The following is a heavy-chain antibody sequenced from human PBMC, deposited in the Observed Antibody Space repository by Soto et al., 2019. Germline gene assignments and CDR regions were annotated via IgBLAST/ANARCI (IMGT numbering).Heavy chain of an antibody. CDR3: ARGPSITIVGATIGSDY. V-gene: IGHV1-18*01. Sequence: ASVKVSCKASGYTFTSYGISWVRQAPGQGLEWMGWISAYNGNTNYAQKLQGRVTMTTDTSTSTAYMELRSLRSDDTAVYYCARGPSITIVGATIGSDYWGQVTLVTVSS. CDR2: ISAYNGNT. J-gene: IGHJ4*02. D-gene: IGHD1-26*01. CDR1: GYTFTSYG.